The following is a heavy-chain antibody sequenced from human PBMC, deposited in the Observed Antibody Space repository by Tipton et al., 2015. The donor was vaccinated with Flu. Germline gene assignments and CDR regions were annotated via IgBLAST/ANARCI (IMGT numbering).Heavy chain of an antibody. CDR1: GDSISSYY. Sequence: LRLSCTVSGDSISSYYWSWIRQPAGKGLEWIGRIYTSGGTNYNASLKSRVTMSVDTSKNQFSLKLSSVTVADTAVYYCARDYLLGDLSFFDNWGQGTLVTVSS. CDR2: IYTSGGT. D-gene: IGHD3-16*02. J-gene: IGHJ4*02. CDR3: ARDYLLGDLSFFDN. V-gene: IGHV4-4*07.